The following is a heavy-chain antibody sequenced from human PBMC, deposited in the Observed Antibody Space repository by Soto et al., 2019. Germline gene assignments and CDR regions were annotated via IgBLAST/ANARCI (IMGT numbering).Heavy chain of an antibody. CDR3: ARAVTGAGSGSSWYFDL. V-gene: IGHV3-33*01. D-gene: IGHD3-10*01. J-gene: IGHJ2*01. Sequence: GGSLRLSCAASGFTFSSYGMHWVRQAPGKGLEWVAVIWYDGSNKYYADSVKGRFTISRDNSKNTVYLRMNSLRAEDTAVYYCARAVTGAGSGSSWYFDLWGRGTLVTVSS. CDR2: IWYDGSNK. CDR1: GFTFSSYG.